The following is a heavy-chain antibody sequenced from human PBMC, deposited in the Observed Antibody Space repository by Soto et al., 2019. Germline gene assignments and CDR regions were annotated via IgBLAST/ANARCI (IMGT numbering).Heavy chain of an antibody. CDR3: ASASGPFDY. V-gene: IGHV3-9*01. D-gene: IGHD3-3*01. CDR1: GFTFDDYA. Sequence: EVQLVESGGGLVQPGRSLRLSCAASGFTFDDYAMHWVRQAPGKGLEWVSGISWNSGSIGYADSVKGRFTISRDNAKNSLYLQMNSLRAEDTALYYCASASGPFDYWCQGTLVTVSS. J-gene: IGHJ4*02. CDR2: ISWNSGSI.